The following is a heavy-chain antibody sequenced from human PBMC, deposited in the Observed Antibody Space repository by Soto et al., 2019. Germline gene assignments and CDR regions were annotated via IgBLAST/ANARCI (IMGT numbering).Heavy chain of an antibody. V-gene: IGHV4-31*03. CDR1: GGSISGGGYY. CDR2: IYYRGTA. J-gene: IGHJ4*02. Sequence: SSETLSLTCTVSGGSISGGGYYWSWIRQHPGKGLEWIGYIYYRGTAYYNPSLRSRVTISVDTSKNQFSLKLTSVIAADTALYYCARDWSTMMIDSWGQGTPVTVSS. CDR3: ARDWSTMMIDS. D-gene: IGHD3-22*01.